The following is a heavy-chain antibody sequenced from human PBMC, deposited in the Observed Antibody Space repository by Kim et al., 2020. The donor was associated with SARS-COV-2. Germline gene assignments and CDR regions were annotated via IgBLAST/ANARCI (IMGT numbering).Heavy chain of an antibody. Sequence: GGSLRLSCAASGFTVSSNYMSWVRQAPGKGLEWVSVIYSGGSTYYADSVKGRFTISRDNSKNTLYLQMNSLRAEDTAVYYCARDNYGDYYYYYGMDVWGQGTTVTVSS. D-gene: IGHD4-17*01. CDR3: ARDNYGDYYYYYGMDV. CDR2: IYSGGST. J-gene: IGHJ6*02. CDR1: GFTVSSNY. V-gene: IGHV3-53*01.